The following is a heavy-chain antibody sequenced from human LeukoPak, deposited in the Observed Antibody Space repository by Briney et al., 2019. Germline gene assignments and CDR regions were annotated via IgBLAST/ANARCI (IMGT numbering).Heavy chain of an antibody. J-gene: IGHJ4*02. D-gene: IGHD3-22*01. CDR2: IYHSGST. CDR1: GYSISSGYY. CDR3: ARLYDSSGSFDY. V-gene: IGHV4-38-2*02. Sequence: SETLSLTCTVSGYSISSGYYWGWIRQPPGKGLEWIGSIYHSGSTYYNPSLKSRVTISVDTSKNQFSLKLSSVTAADTAVYYCARLYDSSGSFDYWGQGTLVTVSS.